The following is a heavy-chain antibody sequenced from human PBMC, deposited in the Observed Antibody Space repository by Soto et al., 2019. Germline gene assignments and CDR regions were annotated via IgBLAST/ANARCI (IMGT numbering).Heavy chain of an antibody. V-gene: IGHV1-69*12. CDR1: GGTFSSYA. D-gene: IGHD1-26*01. Sequence: QVQLVQSGAEVKKPGSSVKVSCKASGGTFSSYAISWVRQAPGQGLEWMGGIIPIFGTAHYAQKFQGRVTITADESTRTANMELRSLRSEDTAVYYCAMRGVGAISEHDSWGQGTLVTVSS. CDR3: AMRGVGAISEHDS. CDR2: IIPIFGTA. J-gene: IGHJ4*02.